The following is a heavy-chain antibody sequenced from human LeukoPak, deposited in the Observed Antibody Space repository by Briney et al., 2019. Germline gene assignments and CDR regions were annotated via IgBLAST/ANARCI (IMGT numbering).Heavy chain of an antibody. V-gene: IGHV3-43*01. D-gene: IGHD5-18*01. CDR1: GSSFDDYT. CDR2: ISWDGGGT. Sequence: PGGCLCLSCAASGSSFDDYTMHWVRQAPGKGLEWVSLISWDGGGTSYPDSVKGRLTISRDNSKNSLYLQLNSLRTEDTALYYCAKVRGRYSYGSLIPFDYWGQGNLVTVFS. CDR3: AKVRGRYSYGSLIPFDY. J-gene: IGHJ4*02.